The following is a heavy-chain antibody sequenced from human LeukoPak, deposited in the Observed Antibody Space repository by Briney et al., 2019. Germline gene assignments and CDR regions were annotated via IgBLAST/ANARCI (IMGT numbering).Heavy chain of an antibody. Sequence: GASVTVSCKVSGYTLTELSMHWVRQAPGKGREWMGGFDPEDGETIYAQKFQGRVTMTEDTSTDTAYMELSSLTSEDTAVYYCATRRERYEGFLFYFDYWGQGTLVTVSS. CDR3: ATRRERYEGFLFYFDY. V-gene: IGHV1-24*01. CDR1: GYTLTELS. D-gene: IGHD5-12*01. CDR2: FDPEDGET. J-gene: IGHJ4*02.